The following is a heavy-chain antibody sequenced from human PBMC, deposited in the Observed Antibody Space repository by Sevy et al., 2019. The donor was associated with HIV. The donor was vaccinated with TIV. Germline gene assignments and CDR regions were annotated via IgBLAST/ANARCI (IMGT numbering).Heavy chain of an antibody. CDR1: GFTFTYAW. CDR2: IKSKTDGGTI. V-gene: IGHV3-15*01. Sequence: GGSLRLSCAASGFTFTYAWMNWVRQAPGKGLEWLGRIKSKTDGGTIDYAAPVRGRFTISRDDSKNTLYLQMNSLKTEDTTVYCYTTDPVILLLVTDGMDVWGQGTTVTVSS. CDR3: TTDPVILLLVTDGMDV. J-gene: IGHJ6*02. D-gene: IGHD2-8*02.